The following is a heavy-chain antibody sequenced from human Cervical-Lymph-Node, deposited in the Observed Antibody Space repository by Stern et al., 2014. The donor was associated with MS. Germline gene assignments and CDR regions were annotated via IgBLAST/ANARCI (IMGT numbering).Heavy chain of an antibody. CDR2: INPSIGDT. V-gene: IGHV1-2*06. D-gene: IGHD3-10*01. J-gene: IGHJ4*02. CDR3: ARGHYYGSGVDY. CDR1: GYTFTGSY. Sequence: VQLVQSGAEVKKPGASVKVSCQASGYTFTGSYLHWVRQAPGQGLEWMGRINPSIGDTDYAQKFQGRVNMTRAPSIRPASRDPSGLRSADTAVYSCARGHYYGSGVDYWGQGTLVTVSS.